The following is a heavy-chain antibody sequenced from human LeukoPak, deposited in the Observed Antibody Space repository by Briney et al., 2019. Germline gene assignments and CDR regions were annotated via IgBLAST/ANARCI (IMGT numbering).Heavy chain of an antibody. CDR1: GYTFTGYY. CDR3: ARSGGSGSYYNMDV. J-gene: IGHJ6*02. D-gene: IGHD3-10*01. Sequence: ASVKVSCKASGYTFTGYYMHWVRQAPGQGLEWMGWINPNSGGTNYAQKFQGRVTMTRDPSISTAYMELSRLRSDDTAVYYCARSGGSGSYYNMDVWGQGTTVTVSS. V-gene: IGHV1-2*02. CDR2: INPNSGGT.